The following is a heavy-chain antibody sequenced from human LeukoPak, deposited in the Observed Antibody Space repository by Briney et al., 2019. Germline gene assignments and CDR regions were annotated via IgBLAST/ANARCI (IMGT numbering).Heavy chain of an antibody. J-gene: IGHJ3*02. V-gene: IGHV4-30-4*08. D-gene: IGHD2-2*01. CDR1: GGSISSGDYY. CDR3: ARDCSSTSCYRNLDAFDI. CDR2: IYYSGST. Sequence: KSSQTLSLTCTVSGGSISSGDYYWSWIRQPPGKGLEWIGYIYYSGSTYYNPSLKSRVTISVDTSKNQFSLKLSSVTAADTAVYYCARDCSSTSCYRNLDAFDIGGQGTMVTVSS.